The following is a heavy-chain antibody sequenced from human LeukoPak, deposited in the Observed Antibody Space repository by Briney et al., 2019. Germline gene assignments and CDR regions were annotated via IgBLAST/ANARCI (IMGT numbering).Heavy chain of an antibody. CDR2: ISGSGGST. Sequence: GGSLRLSCAASGFTFSSYAMSWVRQAPGKGLEWVSAISGSGGSTYYADSVKGRFTISRDNSKNTLYLQMNSLRTEDTAVYYCAKDLAHIVVVTAPYWGQGTLVTVSS. D-gene: IGHD2-21*02. V-gene: IGHV3-23*01. J-gene: IGHJ4*02. CDR1: GFTFSSYA. CDR3: AKDLAHIVVVTAPY.